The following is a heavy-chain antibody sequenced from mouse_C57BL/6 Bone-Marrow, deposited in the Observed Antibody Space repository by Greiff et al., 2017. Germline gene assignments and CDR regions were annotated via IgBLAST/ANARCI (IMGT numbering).Heavy chain of an antibody. V-gene: IGHV10-1*01. CDR1: GFSFNTYA. Sequence: EVQLQESGGGLVQPKGSLKLSCAASGFSFNTYAMNWVRQAPGKGLEWVARIRSKSNNYATYYADSVKDRFTISRDDSESMLYLQMNNLKTEDTAMYYCVVDGYSYFDYWGQGTTLTVSS. D-gene: IGHD2-3*01. CDR2: IRSKSNNYAT. J-gene: IGHJ2*01. CDR3: VVDGYSYFDY.